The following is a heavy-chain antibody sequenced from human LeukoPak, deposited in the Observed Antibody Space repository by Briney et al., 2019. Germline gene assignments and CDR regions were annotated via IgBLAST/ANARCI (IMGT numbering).Heavy chain of an antibody. J-gene: IGHJ4*02. D-gene: IGHD1-26*01. Sequence: GASVKVSCKASGYIFTSYGISWVRQAPGQGLEWMGWISAYNGNTKYVQKLQGRVTMTTDTSTSTAYMELRSLRSDGTAVYYCARDRDSGSPAGGYWGQGTLVTVSS. CDR3: ARDRDSGSPAGGY. CDR1: GYIFTSYG. V-gene: IGHV1-18*01. CDR2: ISAYNGNT.